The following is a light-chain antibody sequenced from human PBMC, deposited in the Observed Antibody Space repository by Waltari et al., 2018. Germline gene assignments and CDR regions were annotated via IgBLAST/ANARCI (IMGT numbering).Light chain of an antibody. CDR3: QHYKKYPLN. CDR2: ATS. J-gene: IGKJ4*01. CDR1: HDIDNY. V-gene: IGKV1-16*01. Sequence: DIQMTQSPSSLSASVGDRVTITSRASHDIDNYLAWFQQRPGKAPRSLKYATSTLQSGVASRDSGSGSGTEVTLIISSLQAEDFATYYGQHYKKYPLNFGGGTKVEI.